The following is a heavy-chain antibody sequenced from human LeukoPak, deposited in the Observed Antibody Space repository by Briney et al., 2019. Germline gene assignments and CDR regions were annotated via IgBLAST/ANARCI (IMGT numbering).Heavy chain of an antibody. J-gene: IGHJ4*02. Sequence: GGSLRLSCATSGFTFGDYAMSWVRQASGKGLEWVGFIRSKTYGATTEYATSVKGRFTISRDDSKSIAYLQMNSLRAEDTAVYYCARVYCSGGSCYPYFDYWGQGTLVTVSS. CDR2: IRSKTYGATT. CDR3: ARVYCSGGSCYPYFDY. D-gene: IGHD2-15*01. V-gene: IGHV3-49*04. CDR1: GFTFGDYA.